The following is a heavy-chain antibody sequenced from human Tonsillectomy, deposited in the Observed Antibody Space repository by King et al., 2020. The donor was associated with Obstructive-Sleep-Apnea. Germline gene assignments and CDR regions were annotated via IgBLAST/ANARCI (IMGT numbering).Heavy chain of an antibody. D-gene: IGHD2-15*01. CDR3: ARSGPDCSGGTCYFDH. V-gene: IGHV5-10-1*03. CDR1: GYSFSSYC. J-gene: IGHJ4*02. CDR2: IDPIDSYT. Sequence: QLVQSGAEVKKPGESRRISCKGSGYSFSSYCISWVRPISGKGLEWMWTIDPIDSYTNYSPSFQGHVTISADNSISTAYLQWSSLKASDTAMYYCARSGPDCSGGTCYFDHWGQGTPVTVSS.